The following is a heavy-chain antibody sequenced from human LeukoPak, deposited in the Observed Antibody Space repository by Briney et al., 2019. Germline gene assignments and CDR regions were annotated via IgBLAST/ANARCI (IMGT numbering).Heavy chain of an antibody. CDR2: IKQDGSEK. J-gene: IGHJ4*02. D-gene: IGHD3-3*01. CDR3: ARDPYYDFWSGFLGDY. CDR1: GFTFSSYW. V-gene: IGHV3-7*01. Sequence: GGSLGLSCAASGFTFSSYWMSWVRQAPGKGLKWVANIKQDGSEKYYVDSVKGRFTISRDNAKNSLYLQMNSLRAEDTAVYYCARDPYYDFWSGFLGDYWGQGTLVTVSS.